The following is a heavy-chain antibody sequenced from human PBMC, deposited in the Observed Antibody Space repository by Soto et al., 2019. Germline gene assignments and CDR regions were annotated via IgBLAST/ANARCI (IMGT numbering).Heavy chain of an antibody. J-gene: IGHJ3*02. CDR3: AREDTAISNAFDI. V-gene: IGHV1-18*01. D-gene: IGHD5-18*01. Sequence: ASVKVSCKASGYTLTSYGISWVRQAPGQGLEWMGWINGYNGNTNYAQKLQGRVTMTTDTSTSTAYMELRSLRSDDTAVYHCAREDTAISNAFDIWGQGKMVTVSS. CDR1: GYTLTSYG. CDR2: INGYNGNT.